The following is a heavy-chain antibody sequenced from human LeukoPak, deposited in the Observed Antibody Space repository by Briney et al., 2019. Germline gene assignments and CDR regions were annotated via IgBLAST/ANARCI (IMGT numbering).Heavy chain of an antibody. J-gene: IGHJ4*02. V-gene: IGHV3-23*01. D-gene: IGHD6-13*01. CDR3: AKGGSSWSEIDY. CDR1: GFTFSSYA. CDR2: ISGSGGYT. Sequence: GGSLRLSCAASGFTFSSYAMSWVRQAPGKGLEWVSGISGSGGYTYYAGSVKGRVTISRDNSKNTLYLQMNSLRAEDTAVYYCAKGGSSWSEIDYWGQGTLVTVSS.